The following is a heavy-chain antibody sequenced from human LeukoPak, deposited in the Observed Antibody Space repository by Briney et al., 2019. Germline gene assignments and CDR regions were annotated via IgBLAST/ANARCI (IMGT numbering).Heavy chain of an antibody. V-gene: IGHV4-30-4*08. Sequence: PSQTLSLTCTVSGGSISSGDYYWSWIRQPPGKGLEWIGYIYYSGSTYYNPSLKSRVTISVDTSKNQFSLKLSSVTAADTAVYYCAREIFGVVIAGGPYYYHYMDVWGKGTTVTVSS. CDR3: AREIFGVVIAGGPYYYHYMDV. CDR1: GGSISSGDYY. J-gene: IGHJ6*03. D-gene: IGHD3-3*01. CDR2: IYYSGST.